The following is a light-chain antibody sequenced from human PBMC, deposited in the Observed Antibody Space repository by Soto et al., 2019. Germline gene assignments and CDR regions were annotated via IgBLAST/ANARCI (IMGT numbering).Light chain of an antibody. J-gene: IGLJ2*01. CDR1: SSDVGAYNY. V-gene: IGLV2-8*01. Sequence: QSALTQPPSASGSPGQSVTISCTGTSSDVGAYNYVSWYQQYPGKAPRLIIYEVTKRPSGVPDRFSGSKSGNTASLTVSGLQADDEADYYCASYAGSITLYGGGTKVTVL. CDR3: ASYAGSITL. CDR2: EVT.